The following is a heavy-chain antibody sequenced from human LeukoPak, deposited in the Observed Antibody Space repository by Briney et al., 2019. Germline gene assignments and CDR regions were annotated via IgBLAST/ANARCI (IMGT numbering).Heavy chain of an antibody. D-gene: IGHD1-7*01. V-gene: IGHV4-34*01. Sequence: PSETLSLTCAVYGGSFSGYYWSWIRQPPGKGLEWIGEINHSGSTNYNQSLKSRVTISVDTSKNQFSLKLSSVTAADTAVYYWARVSQSLDTGTTAWDWFDPWGQGTLVTVSS. CDR1: GGSFSGYY. CDR3: ARVSQSLDTGTTAWDWFDP. CDR2: INHSGST. J-gene: IGHJ5*02.